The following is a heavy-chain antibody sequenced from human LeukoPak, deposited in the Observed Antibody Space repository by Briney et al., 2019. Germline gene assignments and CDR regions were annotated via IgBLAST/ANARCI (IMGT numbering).Heavy chain of an antibody. V-gene: IGHV3-7*01. CDR2: IKQDGSDK. CDR3: ARNNWFGEFENWFDP. J-gene: IGHJ5*02. Sequence: PGGSLRLSCAASGFTFSSYWMSWVRQAPGKGLEWVANIKQDGSDKYYVDSVKGRFTISRDNAKNSLYLQMNSLRAEDTAVYYCARNNWFGEFENWFDPWGQGTLVTVSS. CDR1: GFTFSSYW. D-gene: IGHD3-10*01.